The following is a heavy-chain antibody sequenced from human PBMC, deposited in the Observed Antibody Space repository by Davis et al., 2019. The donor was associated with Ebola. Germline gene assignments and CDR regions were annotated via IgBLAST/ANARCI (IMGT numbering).Heavy chain of an antibody. J-gene: IGHJ4*02. Sequence: GESLKISCAASGFTFSSYSMNWVRQAPGKGLEWVSSISSSSSYIYYADSVKGRFTISRDNAKNSLYLQMNSLRAEDTAVYYCASADDSSGYLGDWGKGTLVTVSS. CDR2: ISSSSSYI. CDR3: ASADDSSGYLGD. CDR1: GFTFSSYS. V-gene: IGHV3-21*01. D-gene: IGHD3-22*01.